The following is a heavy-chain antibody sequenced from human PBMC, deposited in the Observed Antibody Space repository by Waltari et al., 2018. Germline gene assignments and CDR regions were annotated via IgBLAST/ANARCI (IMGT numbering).Heavy chain of an antibody. CDR2: ISGRCDIT. J-gene: IGHJ4*02. Sequence: EVQLLESGGGLVQPGGSLRLSCAASGFTSSNFPMSWARQAPGKGLEWVAEISGRCDITRYADSGKGRFTISRDNSRNTLFLQMNSLRAEDTAVYHCASDDEEHWPFDLDYWGQGIPVTVSS. V-gene: IGHV3-23*01. CDR3: ASDDEEHWPFDLDY. CDR1: GFTSSNFP. D-gene: IGHD3-9*01.